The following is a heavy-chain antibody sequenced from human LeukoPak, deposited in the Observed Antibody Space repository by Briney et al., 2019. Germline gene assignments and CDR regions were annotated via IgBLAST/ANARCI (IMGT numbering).Heavy chain of an antibody. CDR1: GYTFTSYG. D-gene: IGHD2/OR15-2a*01. CDR2: IIPIFGTA. J-gene: IGHJ4*02. CDR3: ATDANNHYYLNN. Sequence: ASVKVSCKASGYTFTSYGISWVRQAPGQGLEWMGGIIPIFGTANYAQKFQGRVTITTDESTSTAYMELSSLRSEDTAVYYCATDANNHYYLNNWGQGTLVTVSS. V-gene: IGHV1-69*05.